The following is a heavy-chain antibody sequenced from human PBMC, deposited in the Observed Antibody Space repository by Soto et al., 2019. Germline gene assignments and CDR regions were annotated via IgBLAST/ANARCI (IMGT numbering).Heavy chain of an antibody. V-gene: IGHV1-18*01. CDR2: ISAYNGNT. CDR3: ASRSGQLPYYFDY. D-gene: IGHD5-18*01. J-gene: IGHJ4*02. CDR1: GYTFTNYG. Sequence: QVHLVQSGAEVKKPGASVKVSCKASGYTFTNYGITWVRRAPGQGFEWMGWISAYNGNTNYAQNLQGRVTMTTDTSTSTVYMDLRTLRSDDTAVYYCASRSGQLPYYFDYWGQGTLVTVSS.